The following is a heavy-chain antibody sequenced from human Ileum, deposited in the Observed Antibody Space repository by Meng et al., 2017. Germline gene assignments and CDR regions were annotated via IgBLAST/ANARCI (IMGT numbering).Heavy chain of an antibody. J-gene: IGHJ4*02. V-gene: IGHV4-4*02. Sequence: GQLKESGPGRVAPAGPLSLTCAVSGRSISSSDWWSWVRQPPGKGLEWIAEMNLGGGPNYNPSLKSRVTMSVDKSNDHLSLQLTSVTAADTAVYYCAHIFDSWGQGTLVTVSS. CDR3: AHIFDS. CDR1: GRSISSSDW. CDR2: MNLGGGP.